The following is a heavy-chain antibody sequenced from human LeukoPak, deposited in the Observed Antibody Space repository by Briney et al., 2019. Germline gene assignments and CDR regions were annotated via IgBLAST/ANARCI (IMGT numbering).Heavy chain of an antibody. J-gene: IGHJ4*02. Sequence: EASVKVSCKASGYTFTGYYMHWVRQAPGQGLERMGWINPNSGGTNYAQKFQGRVTMTRDTSISTAYMELSRLRSDDTAVYYCATRPRSIAVAGSDYWGQGTLVTVSS. V-gene: IGHV1-2*02. D-gene: IGHD6-19*01. CDR2: INPNSGGT. CDR1: GYTFTGYY. CDR3: ATRPRSIAVAGSDY.